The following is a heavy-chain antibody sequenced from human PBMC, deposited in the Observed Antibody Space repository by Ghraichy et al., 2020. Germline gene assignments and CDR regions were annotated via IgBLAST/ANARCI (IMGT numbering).Heavy chain of an antibody. J-gene: IGHJ5*02. V-gene: IGHV1-18*01. CDR3: ARVSLDNFIRGVIVQVGWFAP. CDR1: GLNFTKSG. CDR2: ISGFDGYT. Sequence: ASVKVSCKASGLNFTKSGFSWVRQAPGQGLEWMGWISGFDGYTNYAKQVQDRVSMTRDTSTDTVYLDLRSLRSDDTAVYYCARVSLDNFIRGVIVQVGWFAPWGQGTLVTVSS. D-gene: IGHD3-10*01.